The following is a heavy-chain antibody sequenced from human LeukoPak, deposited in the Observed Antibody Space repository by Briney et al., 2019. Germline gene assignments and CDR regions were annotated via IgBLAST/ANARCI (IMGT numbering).Heavy chain of an antibody. D-gene: IGHD6-19*01. J-gene: IGHJ6*02. Sequence: SQTLSLTCAISGDSVSSNSAAWNWIRQSPSRGLEWLGRTYYRSKWYNDYAVSVKSRITINPDTSKNQFSLQLNSVTPEDTAVYYCARAPYLIAVAGYYYYGMDVWGQGTTVTVSS. V-gene: IGHV6-1*01. CDR3: ARAPYLIAVAGYYYYGMDV. CDR2: TYYRSKWYN. CDR1: GDSVSSNSAA.